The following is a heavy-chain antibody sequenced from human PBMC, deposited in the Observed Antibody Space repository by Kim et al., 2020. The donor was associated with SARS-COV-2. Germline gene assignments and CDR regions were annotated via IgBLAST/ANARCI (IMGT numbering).Heavy chain of an antibody. V-gene: IGHV2-5*02. CDR1: GFSLSTSGVG. Sequence: SGPTLVKPTQTLTLTCNFSGFSLSTSGVGVGWIRQPPGKALEWLAIIYWDDDKYYSPSLKSRLTITKDTSKNQVVLTMTSMDPVDTATYYCAHSPGSGTILGRRFDYWGQGTLVTVSS. CDR2: IYWDDDK. J-gene: IGHJ4*02. D-gene: IGHD3-3*01. CDR3: AHSPGSGTILGRRFDY.